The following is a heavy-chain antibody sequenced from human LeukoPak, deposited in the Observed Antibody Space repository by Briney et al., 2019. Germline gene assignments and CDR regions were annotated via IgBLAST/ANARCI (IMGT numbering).Heavy chain of an antibody. J-gene: IGHJ4*02. V-gene: IGHV3-33*01. CDR1: KFTFSKFG. CDR2: IWYDGSNQ. CDR3: ARDRQSGSYFDY. Sequence: SGGSLRLSCVASKFTFSKFGMHWVRQAPGKGLEWLAFIWYDGSNQDYADTVKGRFTISRDNSKSTVYLQMNSLRAEDTAVYYCARDRQSGSYFDYWGQGTLVTVSS. D-gene: IGHD1-26*01.